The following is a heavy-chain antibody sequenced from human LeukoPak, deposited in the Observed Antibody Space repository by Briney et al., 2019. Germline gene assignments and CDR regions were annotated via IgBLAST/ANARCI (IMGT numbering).Heavy chain of an antibody. CDR2: INPNSGNT. Sequence: ASVKVSCKASGYTFTSHDINWVRQATGQGLEWVGYINPNSGNTGYAQKFQGRVTLTRDTSINTAYMELTSLRSEDTVVYYCTRVPRESYSHWGQGTLVTVSS. D-gene: IGHD1-26*01. V-gene: IGHV1-8*01. J-gene: IGHJ4*02. CDR1: GYTFTSHD. CDR3: TRVPRESYSH.